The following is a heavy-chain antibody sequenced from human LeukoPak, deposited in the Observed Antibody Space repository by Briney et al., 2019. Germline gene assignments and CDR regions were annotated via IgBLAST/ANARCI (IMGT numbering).Heavy chain of an antibody. J-gene: IGHJ4*02. D-gene: IGHD1-26*01. V-gene: IGHV3-23*01. CDR1: GFTFSSYA. Sequence: KSGGSLRLSCAASGFTFSSYAMSWVRQAPGKGLEWVSAISGSGGSTYYADSVKGRFTISRDNSKNTLYLQMNSLRAEDTAVYYCAIQRVNRGSYSFDYWGQGTLVTVSS. CDR3: AIQRVNRGSYSFDY. CDR2: ISGSGGST.